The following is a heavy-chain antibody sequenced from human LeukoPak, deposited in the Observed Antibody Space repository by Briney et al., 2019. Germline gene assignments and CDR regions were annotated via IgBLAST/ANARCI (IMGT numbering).Heavy chain of an antibody. D-gene: IGHD3-9*01. CDR1: GFTFSNYA. V-gene: IGHV3-23*01. Sequence: PGGSLRLSCAASGFTFSNYAMNWVRQAPGKGLEWVSAISGSSGRTYYADSVKGRFTISRDNSKNTLYLQMNSLRAEDTAVYYCAKAAYYDILTGSPPSDAFDIWGQGTMVTVSS. J-gene: IGHJ3*02. CDR2: ISGSSGRT. CDR3: AKAAYYDILTGSPPSDAFDI.